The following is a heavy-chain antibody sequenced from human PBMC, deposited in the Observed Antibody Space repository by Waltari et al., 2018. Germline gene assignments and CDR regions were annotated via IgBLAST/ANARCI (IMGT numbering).Heavy chain of an antibody. CDR1: GLGLSIYW. V-gene: IGHV3-7*01. D-gene: IGHD6-13*01. Sequence: EVQLVESGGGLAQPGGSLSASCAGSGLGLSIYWMTWVRQASGKGPEWVANIKQDGSEKYYMDSVKGRFTISRDNAKNSLYLQMNNLRVEDTAVYYCTRGGRDSSWYWRDWGQGTLVTVSS. J-gene: IGHJ4*02. CDR2: IKQDGSEK. CDR3: TRGGRDSSWYWRD.